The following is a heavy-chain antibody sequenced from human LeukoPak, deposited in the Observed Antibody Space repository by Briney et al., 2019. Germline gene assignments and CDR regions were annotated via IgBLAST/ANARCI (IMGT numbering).Heavy chain of an antibody. V-gene: IGHV3-30*04. Sequence: GGSLRLSCLGSGFTFRNYPMYWVRQAPGKGLEWMAVISYDGNTKYYADSVKGRFTLSRDSSKNTLFLQMNRLRPEDAAVYYCAKAPVTTCRGAFCYPFDYWGLGTLVTASS. J-gene: IGHJ4*02. CDR2: ISYDGNTK. D-gene: IGHD2-15*01. CDR3: AKAPVTTCRGAFCYPFDY. CDR1: GFTFRNYP.